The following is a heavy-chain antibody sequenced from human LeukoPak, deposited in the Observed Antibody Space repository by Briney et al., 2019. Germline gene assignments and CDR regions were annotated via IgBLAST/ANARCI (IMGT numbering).Heavy chain of an antibody. J-gene: IGHJ3*02. D-gene: IGHD1-20*01. CDR1: GFTFSSYD. V-gene: IGHV3-13*01. CDR3: AKGVTGTTGDAFDI. Sequence: GGSLRLSCAASGFTFSSYDMHWVRQATGKGLEWVSAIGTAGDIYYPGSVKGRFTISRENAKNTLYLQMNSLRAEDTAVYYCAKGVTGTTGDAFDIWGQGTMVTVSS. CDR2: IGTAGDI.